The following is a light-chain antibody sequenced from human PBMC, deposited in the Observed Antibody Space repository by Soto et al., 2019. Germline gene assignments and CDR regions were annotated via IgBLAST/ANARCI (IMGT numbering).Light chain of an antibody. CDR2: EVS. J-gene: IGKJ4*01. V-gene: IGKV2D-29*01. CDR1: QTLLHSNGKSY. Sequence: DIVMTQTPLSLSVTPGQSASISCKSSQTLLHSNGKSYLYWYLQKAGQPPQLLIYEVSNRFSGVQDRVSGSGSGTDFTLKISRVEAEDVGVYYCLQSLQFPLTFGGGTKVEIK. CDR3: LQSLQFPLT.